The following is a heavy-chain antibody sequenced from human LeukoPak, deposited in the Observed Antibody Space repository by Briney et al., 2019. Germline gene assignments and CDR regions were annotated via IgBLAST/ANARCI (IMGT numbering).Heavy chain of an antibody. CDR2: INHSGST. J-gene: IGHJ6*03. D-gene: IGHD3-10*01. Sequence: SETLSLTCAVYGGSFSGYYWSWIRQPPGKGLEWIGEINHSGSTNYNPSLKSRVTISVDTSKNQFSLKLSSVTAADTAVYCARGRSSMVRGYYYYYMDVWGKGTTVTISS. CDR1: GGSFSGYY. V-gene: IGHV4-34*01. CDR3: ARGRSSMVRGYYYYYMDV.